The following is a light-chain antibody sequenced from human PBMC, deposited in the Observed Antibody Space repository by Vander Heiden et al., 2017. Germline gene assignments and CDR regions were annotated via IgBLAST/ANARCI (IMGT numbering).Light chain of an antibody. CDR1: HGLLHSNGYNY. CDR2: LGS. J-gene: IGKJ4*01. V-gene: IGKV2-28*01. Sequence: DFVMTQSPLSLPVTPGEPASISCRSSHGLLHSNGYNYLDWYVQKPGQSPQLLISLGSNRASGVPDRFSGSGSGTDFTLKISRVEAEDVGVYYCMQALQTPLTFGGGTRVEIK. CDR3: MQALQTPLT.